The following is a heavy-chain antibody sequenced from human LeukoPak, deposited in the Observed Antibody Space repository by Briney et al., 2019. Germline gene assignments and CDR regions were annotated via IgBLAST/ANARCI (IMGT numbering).Heavy chain of an antibody. Sequence: GGSLRLSCAASGFTFSNYWMSWVRQAPGKGLEWVAVIYTDGSTYYAESVKGRFTISRDNSKNTLYLQMNSLRAEDMAVYYCARDYGDLWGQGTLVTVSS. D-gene: IGHD3-10*01. V-gene: IGHV3-53*03. CDR3: ARDYGDL. J-gene: IGHJ5*02. CDR2: IYTDGST. CDR1: GFTFSNYW.